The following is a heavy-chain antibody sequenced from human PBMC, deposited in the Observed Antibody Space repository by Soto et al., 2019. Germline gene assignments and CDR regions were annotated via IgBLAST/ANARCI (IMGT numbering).Heavy chain of an antibody. J-gene: IGHJ4*02. CDR2: INGFNGDT. CDR3: AREMITATFFDY. D-gene: IGHD3-16*01. CDR1: GYTFNNYI. V-gene: IGHV1-18*01. Sequence: QVQLVQSGAEVKKPGASVKVSCKASGYTFNNYIITWVRQAPGHGLEWMGWINGFNGDTKYAQKLQGRVTMTAGTSTSTAYMELRSLRSDDTGVYYCAREMITATFFDYWGQGTLVTVSS.